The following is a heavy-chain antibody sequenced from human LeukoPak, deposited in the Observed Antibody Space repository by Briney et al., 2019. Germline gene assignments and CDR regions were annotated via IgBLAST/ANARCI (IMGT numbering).Heavy chain of an antibody. CDR2: ISSSGSTI. CDR3: TTVNSLSGDYHYYYYYMDV. J-gene: IGHJ6*03. V-gene: IGHV3-48*03. CDR1: GFTFSSYE. D-gene: IGHD4-17*01. Sequence: GGSLRLSCAASGFTFSSYEMNWVRQAPGKGLEWVSYISSSGSTIYYADSVKGRFTISRDNAKNSLYLQMNSLKTEDTAVYYCTTVNSLSGDYHYYYYYMDVWGKGTTVTVSS.